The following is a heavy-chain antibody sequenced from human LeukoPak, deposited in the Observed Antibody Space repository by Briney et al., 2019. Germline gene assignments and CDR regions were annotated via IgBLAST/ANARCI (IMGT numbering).Heavy chain of an antibody. D-gene: IGHD1-26*01. V-gene: IGHV3-72*01. CDR1: GFTFSDHY. CDR2: TRNKANSYTT. J-gene: IGHJ4*02. CDR3: TREGEYNGSYRY. Sequence: GGSLRLSCAASGFTFSDHYMDWVRQAPGKGLEWVGRTRNKANSYTTEYAASVKGRFTISRDDSKNSLFLQMNSLKTEDTAVYYCTREGEYNGSYRYWGQGNLVTVSS.